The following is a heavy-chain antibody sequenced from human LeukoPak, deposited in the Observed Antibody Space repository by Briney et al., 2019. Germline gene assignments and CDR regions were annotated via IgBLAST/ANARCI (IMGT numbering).Heavy chain of an antibody. CDR1: GYSFTSYW. V-gene: IGHV5-51*01. D-gene: IGHD2-2*01. J-gene: IGHJ5*02. CDR3: ARGPGYCSSTSCLDWFDP. Sequence: GESLKISCKGSGYSFTSYWIGWVRQMPGKGLEWMGIIYPGDSDTRYSPSFQGQVTISADKSISTAYLQWSSLKASDTAMYYCARGPGYCSSTSCLDWFDPWGQGTLVTVSS. CDR2: IYPGDSDT.